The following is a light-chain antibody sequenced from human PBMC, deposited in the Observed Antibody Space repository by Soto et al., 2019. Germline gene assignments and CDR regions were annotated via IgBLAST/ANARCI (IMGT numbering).Light chain of an antibody. CDR1: QSISSW. J-gene: IGKJ2*01. V-gene: IGKV1-5*03. Sequence: DIQMTQSPSTLSASVGDRVTITCRASQSISSWLAWYQQKPGKAPKLLIYKASTLESGVPSRFSGSGSGTEFTLTISSLQPDDFATYYCQQYSSYHTVGQGTKLEIK. CDR3: QQYSSYHT. CDR2: KAS.